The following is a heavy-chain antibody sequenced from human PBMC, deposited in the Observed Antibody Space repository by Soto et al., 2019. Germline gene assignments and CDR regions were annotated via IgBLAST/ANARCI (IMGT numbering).Heavy chain of an antibody. Sequence: QVQLVQSGAEVKKPGSSVKVSCKASGGTFSTYTVSWVRQAPGQGLEWMGRIAPILGVPNYAQRFQGRVTITADKGTSTVHMELSSLRSEDTAVYYCARDRSAYGSGSKIDYWGQGTLITVSS. D-gene: IGHD3-10*01. V-gene: IGHV1-69*08. CDR3: ARDRSAYGSGSKIDY. CDR1: GGTFSTYT. J-gene: IGHJ4*02. CDR2: IAPILGVP.